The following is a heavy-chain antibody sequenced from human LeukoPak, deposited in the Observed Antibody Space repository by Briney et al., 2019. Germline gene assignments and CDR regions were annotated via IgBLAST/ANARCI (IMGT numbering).Heavy chain of an antibody. D-gene: IGHD2-8*01. CDR1: GGSISSYY. J-gene: IGHJ5*02. Sequence: SETLSLTCTVSGGSISSYYWSWIRQPPGKGLEWIGYIYYSGSTNYNPSLKSRVTISVDTSKNQFSLKLSSVTAADTAVYYCVREGLMGIDHWGQGTLVTVSS. V-gene: IGHV4-59*01. CDR2: IYYSGST. CDR3: VREGLMGIDH.